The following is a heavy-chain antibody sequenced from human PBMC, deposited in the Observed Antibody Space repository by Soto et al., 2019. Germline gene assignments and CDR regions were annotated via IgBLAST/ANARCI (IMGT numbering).Heavy chain of an antibody. V-gene: IGHV1-18*01. CDR1: GYTFTSYG. D-gene: IGHD4-17*01. CDR3: ARDYGDYISSLDWFDP. J-gene: IGHJ5*02. Sequence: QVQLVQSGAEVKKPGASVKVSCKASGYTFTSYGISWVRQAPGQGLEWMGWISAYNGNTNYAQKLQGRVTMTTDTSTSTGYVELGIRRFEDSAVYYFARDYGDYISSLDWFDPWGQGALVTVSS. CDR2: ISAYNGNT.